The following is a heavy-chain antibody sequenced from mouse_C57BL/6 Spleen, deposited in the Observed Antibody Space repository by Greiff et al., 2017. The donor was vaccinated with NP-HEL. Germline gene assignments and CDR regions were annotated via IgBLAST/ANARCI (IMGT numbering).Heavy chain of an antibody. V-gene: IGHV3-6*01. CDR2: ISYDGSN. CDR1: GYSITSGYY. Sequence: EVKLMESGPGLVKPSQSLSLTCSVTGYSITSGYYWNWIRQFPGNKLEWMGYISYDGSNNYNPSLKNRISITRDTSKNQFFLKLNSVTTEDTATYYCARANWVAWFAYWGQGTLVTVSA. D-gene: IGHD4-1*01. CDR3: ARANWVAWFAY. J-gene: IGHJ3*01.